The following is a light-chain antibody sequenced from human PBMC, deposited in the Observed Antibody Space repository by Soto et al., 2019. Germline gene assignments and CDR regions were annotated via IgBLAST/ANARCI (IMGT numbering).Light chain of an antibody. CDR1: QDISDY. CDR3: QQSYSNVIT. J-gene: IGKJ5*01. CDR2: GAS. Sequence: DIQMTQSPSSLSASVGDRVTITCRASQDISDYLTWYQQRPGNAPKVLVYGASSVQSGVPSRFRGSGAGTDFTLTITTLQPEDFGTYYYQQSYSNVITFGQGTRLEI. V-gene: IGKV1-39*01.